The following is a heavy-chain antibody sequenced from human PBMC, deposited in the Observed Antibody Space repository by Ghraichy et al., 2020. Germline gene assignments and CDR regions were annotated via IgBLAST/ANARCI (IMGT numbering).Heavy chain of an antibody. CDR2: IDYSGST. V-gene: IGHV4-39*01. CDR1: GGSISSSNYY. CDR3: ARRTVSYSSTSDY. D-gene: IGHD6-13*01. J-gene: IGHJ4*02. Sequence: ETLSLTCTVSGGSISSSNYYWGWIRQPPGKGLEWIGSIDYSGSTYYNPSLMSRVTISVDTSKNQFSLRLSSVTAADTAVYYCARRTVSYSSTSDYWGQGSLVTVSS.